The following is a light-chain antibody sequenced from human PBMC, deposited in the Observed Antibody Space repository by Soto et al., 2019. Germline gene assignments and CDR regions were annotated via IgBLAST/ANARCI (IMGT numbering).Light chain of an antibody. V-gene: IGKV3-20*01. Sequence: ESVLAQSPGTLSLSPGERATLSCRASQSVANNYIAWYQQKPGQAPRLFIYDASNRATGIPDRFSGSGSGTDYTLTISRLEPEDYAVYYCQQYGSSITFGQGTRLEIK. CDR3: QQYGSSIT. CDR1: QSVANNY. J-gene: IGKJ5*01. CDR2: DAS.